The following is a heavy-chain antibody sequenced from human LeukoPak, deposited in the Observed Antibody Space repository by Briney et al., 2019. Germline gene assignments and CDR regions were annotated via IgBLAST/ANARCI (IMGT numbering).Heavy chain of an antibody. CDR2: IHHGGST. V-gene: IGHV4-38-2*02. J-gene: IGHJ4*02. CDR3: ARDIPSYGSDY. CDR1: SYSISRGYY. D-gene: IGHD5-18*01. Sequence: SETLSLTCTASSYSISRGYYWGWIRQSPGKGLEWIGNIHHGGSTSYNPSLKSRVTISLDTSKNQFSLKLSSVTAADTAVYYCARDIPSYGSDYWGQGTLVTVSS.